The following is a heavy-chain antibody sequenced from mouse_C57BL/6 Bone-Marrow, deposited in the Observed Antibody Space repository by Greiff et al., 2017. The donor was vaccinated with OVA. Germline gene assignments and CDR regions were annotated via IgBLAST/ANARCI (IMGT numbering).Heavy chain of an antibody. CDR2: IDPSDSYT. J-gene: IGHJ3*01. V-gene: IGHV1-59*01. CDR1: GYNFNSYW. CDR3: AVSPWFAY. Sequence: QVQLQQPGAELVRPGTSVKLSCKASGYNFNSYWMHWVKQRPGQGLEWIGVIDPSDSYTNYNQKFKGNATLTVDTSSSTAYMQLSSLTSEDSAVYYCAVSPWFAYWGQGTLVTVSA.